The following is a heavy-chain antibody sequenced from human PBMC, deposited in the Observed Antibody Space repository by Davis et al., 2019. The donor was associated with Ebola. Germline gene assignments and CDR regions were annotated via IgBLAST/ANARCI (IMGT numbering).Heavy chain of an antibody. V-gene: IGHV3-15*01. CDR3: TTGVTTTTHEYYYYGVDV. Sequence: GESLKISCAASGFTFSNAWMSWVRQAPGKGLEWVGRIKSKTDGGTTDYAAPVKGRFTISRDDSKNTLYLQMNSLKTEDTAVYYCTTGVTTTTHEYYYYGVDVWGQGTTVTVSS. CDR1: GFTFSNAW. CDR2: IKSKTDGGTT. D-gene: IGHD4-11*01. J-gene: IGHJ6*02.